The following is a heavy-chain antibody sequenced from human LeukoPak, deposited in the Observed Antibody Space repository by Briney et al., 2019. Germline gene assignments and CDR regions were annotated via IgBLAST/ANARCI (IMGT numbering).Heavy chain of an antibody. CDR3: ASKSMIRGMDV. CDR2: INHSGST. D-gene: IGHD3-22*01. J-gene: IGHJ3*01. CDR1: GGSFSGYY. V-gene: IGHV4-34*01. Sequence: SETLSLTCAVYGGSFSGYYWSWIRQPPGKGLEWIGEINHSGSTNYNPSLKSRVTISVDTSKNQFSLKLSSVTAADTAVYYCASKSMIRGMDVWGQGTMVTVSS.